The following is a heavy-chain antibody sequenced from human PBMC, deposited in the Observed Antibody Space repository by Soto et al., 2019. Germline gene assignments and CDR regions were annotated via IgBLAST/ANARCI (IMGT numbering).Heavy chain of an antibody. CDR1: GFTFSSYW. J-gene: IGHJ4*02. CDR3: ARDWYSHHFDY. V-gene: IGHV3-74*01. Sequence: GGSLRLSCAASGFTFSSYWMHWVRQAPGKGLVWVSRINSDGSSTSYVDSVKGRFTISRDNAKNSLYLQMNSLRAEDTAVYYCARDWYSHHFDYWGQGTLVTVSS. D-gene: IGHD2-21*02. CDR2: INSDGSST.